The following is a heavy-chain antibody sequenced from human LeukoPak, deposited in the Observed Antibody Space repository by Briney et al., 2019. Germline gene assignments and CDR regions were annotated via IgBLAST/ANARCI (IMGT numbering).Heavy chain of an antibody. V-gene: IGHV3-21*01. CDR3: ARDRGAAGFDY. Sequence: GGSLRLSCAASGFTFSSYSMNWVRQAPGKGLEWVSSISSSSSYIYYANSVKGRFTISRDNAKNSLYLQMNSLRAEDTAVYYCARDRGAAGFDYWGQGTLVTVSS. J-gene: IGHJ4*02. D-gene: IGHD6-13*01. CDR1: GFTFSSYS. CDR2: ISSSSSYI.